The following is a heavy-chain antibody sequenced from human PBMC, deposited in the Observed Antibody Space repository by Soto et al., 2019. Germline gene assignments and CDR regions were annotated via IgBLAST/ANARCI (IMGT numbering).Heavy chain of an antibody. D-gene: IGHD2-8*01. Sequence: GGSLRLSCAAAGFTFSSYWMHWVRQAPGKGLVWVSRINPDGSITTYADSVKGRFTISRDNAKNTLYLQMNSLRGDDTAVYYCARVPIGKYGVWNYWGQGTLVTVSS. J-gene: IGHJ4*02. CDR1: GFTFSSYW. V-gene: IGHV3-74*01. CDR2: INPDGSIT. CDR3: ARVPIGKYGVWNY.